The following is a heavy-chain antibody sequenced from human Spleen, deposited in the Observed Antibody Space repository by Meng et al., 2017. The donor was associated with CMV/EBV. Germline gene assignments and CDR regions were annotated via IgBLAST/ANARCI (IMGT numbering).Heavy chain of an antibody. V-gene: IGHV4-39*01. CDR2: IYHSGST. Sequence: HDAGTGPVNLREPRHLTCSVSGGSISSSNSYWDWIRQPPGKGLEWIGAIYHSGSTSYNPSLQSRATMFVDTSKNQFSLMLTSVTATDTAVYYCARRRGGSGRDCWGQGTLVTVSS. J-gene: IGHJ4*02. D-gene: IGHD3-10*01. CDR1: GGSISSSNSY. CDR3: ARRRGGSGRDC.